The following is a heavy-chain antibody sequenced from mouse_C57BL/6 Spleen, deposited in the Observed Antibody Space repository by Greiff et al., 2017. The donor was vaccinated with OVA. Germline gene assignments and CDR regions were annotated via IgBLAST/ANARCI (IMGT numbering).Heavy chain of an antibody. Sequence: EVQLQQSGAELVRPGASVKLSCTASGFHIKDDYMHWVKQRPEQGLEWSGWIDPENGDTEYASKFQGKAPITADTSSNTAYRQLSSLTSEDTAVYDCTKGSSPSYWGQGTLVTVSA. CDR2: IDPENGDT. V-gene: IGHV14-4*01. CDR1: GFHIKDDY. D-gene: IGHD1-1*01. J-gene: IGHJ3*01. CDR3: TKGSSPSY.